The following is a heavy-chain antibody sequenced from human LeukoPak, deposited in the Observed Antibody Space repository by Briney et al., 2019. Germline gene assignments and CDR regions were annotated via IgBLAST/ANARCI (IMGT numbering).Heavy chain of an antibody. CDR3: AGALLRYDSSSRSLSWYFDL. J-gene: IGHJ2*01. V-gene: IGHV4-59*01. CDR2: FYNREST. Sequence: PSETLSLTCTVSRGSLSSYYWTGTRQPPGKGLDGMGYFYNRESTNYNPSLKSRVTISVDTSKNQFSLNLSSGTAADTAIYYCAGALLRYDSSSRSLSWYFDLWGRGTLVTVSS. CDR1: RGSLSSYY. D-gene: IGHD3-22*01.